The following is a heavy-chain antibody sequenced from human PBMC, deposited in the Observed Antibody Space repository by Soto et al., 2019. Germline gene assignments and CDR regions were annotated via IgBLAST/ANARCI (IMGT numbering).Heavy chain of an antibody. Sequence: QVQLQESGPGLVKPSETLSLTCTVSGGSISSYYWSWIRQPPGKGLEWIGYIYYSGSTNYNPSLKSRVTISVDTSKNQFSLKLSSVTAADTAVYYCARGGYYDFWSGYYTGFDYWGQGTLVTVSS. V-gene: IGHV4-59*01. CDR3: ARGGYYDFWSGYYTGFDY. D-gene: IGHD3-3*01. CDR2: IYYSGST. J-gene: IGHJ4*02. CDR1: GGSISSYY.